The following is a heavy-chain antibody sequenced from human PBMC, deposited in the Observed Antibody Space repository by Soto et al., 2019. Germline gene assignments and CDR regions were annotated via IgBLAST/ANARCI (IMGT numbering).Heavy chain of an antibody. V-gene: IGHV1-18*01. J-gene: IGHJ4*02. Sequence: QVQLVQSGAEVKKPGASVKVSCKASGYTFTSYGIGWVRQAPGQGLEWMGWISPYNGNTNYAQKLQGRVTMTTDTSTTTAYMDLRSLRSDDTAVYYCAGVGGSGWSSVSDYWGQGTLVTVSS. CDR3: AGVGGSGWSSVSDY. CDR2: ISPYNGNT. D-gene: IGHD6-19*01. CDR1: GYTFTSYG.